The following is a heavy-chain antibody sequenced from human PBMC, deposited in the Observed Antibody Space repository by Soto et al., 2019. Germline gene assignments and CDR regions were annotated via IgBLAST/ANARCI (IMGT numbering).Heavy chain of an antibody. CDR1: GCTLTSYY. J-gene: IGHJ4*01. V-gene: IGHV1-2*02. Sequence: ASAKVSCKASGCTLTSYYIHWVRTAPGQELEWVGWINPAARGTKDAQKFQGRVTMTRSTSFTIAYLELSSLRSDDTAVYYCARCTSSSVRNFDYWG. CDR2: INPAARGT. CDR3: ARCTSSSVRNFDY. D-gene: IGHD6-6*01.